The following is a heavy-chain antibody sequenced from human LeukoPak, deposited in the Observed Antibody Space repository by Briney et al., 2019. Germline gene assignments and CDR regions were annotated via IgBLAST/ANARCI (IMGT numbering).Heavy chain of an antibody. J-gene: IGHJ3*02. CDR1: GGSMSSYS. D-gene: IGHD3-10*01. Sequence: SETLSLTCTVSGGSMSSYSWSWIRQPPGEGLEWIGFIYYSGSTNYNPSLKSRVTISVDTSKNQFSLKLTSVTAEDTAVYYCARLLPRGGMVRVVVTSFDIWGQGTLVSVSS. V-gene: IGHV4-59*08. CDR3: ARLLPRGGMVRVVVTSFDI. CDR2: IYYSGST.